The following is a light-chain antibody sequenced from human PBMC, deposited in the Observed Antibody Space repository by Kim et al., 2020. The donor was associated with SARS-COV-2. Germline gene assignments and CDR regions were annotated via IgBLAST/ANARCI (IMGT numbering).Light chain of an antibody. V-gene: IGLV6-57*01. J-gene: IGLJ2*01. Sequence: KTVTIACTSSSGSIASNYVQGCQQRPGSSPTTVIYEDNQRPSGVPDRLSGSIDSSSNSASLTISGLKTEDEADYYCQSYDSSNHGVFGGGTQLTVL. CDR2: EDN. CDR3: QSYDSSNHGV. CDR1: SGSIASNY.